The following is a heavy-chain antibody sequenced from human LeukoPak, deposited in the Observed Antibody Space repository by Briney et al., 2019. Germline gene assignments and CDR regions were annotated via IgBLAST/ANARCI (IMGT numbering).Heavy chain of an antibody. Sequence: GGSLRLSCAASGFTFSKYWMLWVRQAPGKGLESVSRINTDGTVTTYADSVKGRFTVSRDNADNTMFLEMNSVRDEDTAVYYCATKQWLAPPPDSWGQGTPVTVSS. CDR3: ATKQWLAPPPDS. CDR1: GFTFSKYW. J-gene: IGHJ4*02. V-gene: IGHV3-74*01. D-gene: IGHD6-19*01. CDR2: INTDGTVT.